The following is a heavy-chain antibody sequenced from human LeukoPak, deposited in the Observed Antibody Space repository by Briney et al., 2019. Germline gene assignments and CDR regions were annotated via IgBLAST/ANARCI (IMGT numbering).Heavy chain of an antibody. CDR2: IWYDGSNK. CDR1: GFTSSSYG. CDR3: AKDRGKTYYYDSSGYFDY. J-gene: IGHJ4*02. V-gene: IGHV3-33*06. D-gene: IGHD3-22*01. Sequence: GGSLRLSCAASGFTSSSYGMHWVRQAPGKGLEWVAVIWYDGSNKYYADSVKGRFTISRDNSKNTLYLQMNSLRAEDTAVYYCAKDRGKTYYYDSSGYFDYWGQGTLVTVSS.